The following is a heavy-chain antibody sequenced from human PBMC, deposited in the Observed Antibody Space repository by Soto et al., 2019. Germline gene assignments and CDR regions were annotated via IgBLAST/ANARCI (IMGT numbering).Heavy chain of an antibody. V-gene: IGHV4-31*03. CDR3: ARDMSSSWYLNYYYGMDV. CDR2: IYYSGST. D-gene: IGHD6-13*01. Sequence: QVQLQESGPGLVKPSQTLSLTCTVSGGSISSGGYYWSWIRQHPGKGLEWIGYIYYSGSTYYNPSLKSRVTISVDSSKNQFSLKLSSATAADTAVYYCARDMSSSWYLNYYYGMDVWGQGTTVTVSS. CDR1: GGSISSGGYY. J-gene: IGHJ6*02.